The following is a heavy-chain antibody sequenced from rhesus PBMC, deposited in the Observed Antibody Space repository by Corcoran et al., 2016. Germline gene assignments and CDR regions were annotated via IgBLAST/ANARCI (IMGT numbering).Heavy chain of an antibody. Sequence: QVQLQESGPGLVKPSETLSLTCAVSGGSISISNWWSWIRQPPGKGLEWIGYISGSGTNTNYNPPHKSRDTISKYTTKTQFSLKLSSVTAADTAVYYCAREVAAAGPFDYWGQGVLVTVSS. CDR1: GGSISISNW. CDR3: AREVAAAGPFDY. J-gene: IGHJ4*01. CDR2: ISGSGTNT. V-gene: IGHV4-65*01. D-gene: IGHD6S26*01.